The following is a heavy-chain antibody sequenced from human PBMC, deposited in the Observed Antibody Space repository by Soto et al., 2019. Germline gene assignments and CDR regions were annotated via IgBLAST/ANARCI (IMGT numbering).Heavy chain of an antibody. V-gene: IGHV4-39*01. J-gene: IGHJ6*02. Sequence: QLQLQESGPGLVKPSETLSLTCTVSGGSISSSSYYWGWIRQPPGKGLEWIGSIYYSGSTYYNPSLKSRVTISVDTSKNQFSLKLSSVTAADTAVYYCASLSSGWYWRYYYYYYGMDVWGQGTTVTVSS. CDR1: GGSISSSSYY. CDR2: IYYSGST. D-gene: IGHD6-19*01. CDR3: ASLSSGWYWRYYYYYYGMDV.